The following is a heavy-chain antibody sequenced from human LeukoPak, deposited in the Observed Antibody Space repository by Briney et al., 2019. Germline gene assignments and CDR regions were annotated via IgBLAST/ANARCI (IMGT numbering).Heavy chain of an antibody. CDR3: ARVSIAAEPLDY. J-gene: IGHJ4*02. CDR2: INPNSGGT. D-gene: IGHD6-13*01. Sequence: ASLRSSCKASVYTFTGYYMHCVRQTPGDRLESIGWINPNSGGTNYAQMFQGRVTMTRDTSISTAYMELSRLRSDDTAVYYCARVSIAAEPLDYWGQGTLVTVSS. V-gene: IGHV1-2*02. CDR1: VYTFTGYY.